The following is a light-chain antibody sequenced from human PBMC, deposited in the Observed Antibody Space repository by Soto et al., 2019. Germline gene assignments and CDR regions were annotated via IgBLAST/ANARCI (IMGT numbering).Light chain of an antibody. Sequence: IVMTHSPDTLSVSPGERATLSCGASQSVSSRNLAWYQQKPGQAPRLLIYDAASRATGIPDRFSGSGSGTDFTLTISRLEPEDFAVYYCQQYGSSPTFGQGTKVDI. J-gene: IGKJ1*01. CDR2: DAA. V-gene: IGKV3-20*01. CDR1: QSVSSRN. CDR3: QQYGSSPT.